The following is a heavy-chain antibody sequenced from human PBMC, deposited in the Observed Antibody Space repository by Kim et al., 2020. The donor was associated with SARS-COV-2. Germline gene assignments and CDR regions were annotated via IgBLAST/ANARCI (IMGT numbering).Heavy chain of an antibody. J-gene: IGHJ4*01. CDR2: ISYDGSNK. V-gene: IGHV3-30-3*01. CDR3: ARAADIVVVVAATADY. D-gene: IGHD2-15*01. Sequence: GGSLRLSCAASGFTFSSYAMHWVRQAPGKGLEWVAVISYDGSNKYYADSVKGRFTISRDNSKNTLYLQMNSLRAEDTAVYYCARAADIVVVVAATADYWG. CDR1: GFTFSSYA.